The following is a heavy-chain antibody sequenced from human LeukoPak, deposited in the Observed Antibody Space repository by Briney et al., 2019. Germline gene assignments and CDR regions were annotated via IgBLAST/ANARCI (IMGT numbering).Heavy chain of an antibody. D-gene: IGHD1-26*01. CDR3: ARVPSGNSYFDY. CDR1: GFTFSSYN. J-gene: IGHJ4*02. V-gene: IGHV3-21*01. Sequence: PGGSLRLSCAASGFTFSSYNMNWVRQAPGKGLEWVSSISSSGSYIYYADSVKGRFTISRDNAKNSLYLQMNSLRGEDTAVYHCARVPSGNSYFDYWGQGTLVTVSS. CDR2: ISSSGSYI.